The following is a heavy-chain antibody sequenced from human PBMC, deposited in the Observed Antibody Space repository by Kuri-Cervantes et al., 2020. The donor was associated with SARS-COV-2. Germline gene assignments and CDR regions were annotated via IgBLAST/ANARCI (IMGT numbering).Heavy chain of an antibody. CDR3: ARASTTIYGVLIMLFSSNAFAI. CDR1: GGSFSGFY. CDR2: INHSGGA. D-gene: IGHD3-3*01. J-gene: IGHJ3*02. V-gene: IGHV4-34*01. Sequence: SETLSLTCALYGGSFSGFYWSWIRQTPGKGLEWIGEINHSGGANYNPSLKSRVTISVDTSKNQFSLKLSSVTAADTAVYYCARASTTIYGVLIMLFSSNAFAIWGQGTLVTVSS.